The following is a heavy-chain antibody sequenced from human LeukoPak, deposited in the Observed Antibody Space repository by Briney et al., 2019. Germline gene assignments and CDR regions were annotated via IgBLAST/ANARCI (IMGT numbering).Heavy chain of an antibody. CDR3: VRDVRPAAFDL. Sequence: GGSLRLSCTASGFSFSSVWMSWVRQTPGKGLEWVANITPDGVDRYYVNSVEGRFTVSRDNAKNSLFLQMGSLRADDTAVYYCVRDVRPAAFDLWGQGTLVTVSS. D-gene: IGHD2-2*01. CDR2: ITPDGVDR. CDR1: GFSFSSVW. J-gene: IGHJ4*02. V-gene: IGHV3-7*01.